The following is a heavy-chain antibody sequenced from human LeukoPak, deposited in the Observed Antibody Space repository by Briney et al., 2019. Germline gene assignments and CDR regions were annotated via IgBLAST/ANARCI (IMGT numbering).Heavy chain of an antibody. Sequence: GRALRLSCAASGFTFSSYGIHWVRQAPGKGLEWVAVISHDGGNEYYADSVKGRFTISRDNSKSAVYLQMNSLRTEDTAVYYCAKDQTWAAASYYFDYWGQGTLVTVSS. CDR3: AKDQTWAAASYYFDY. CDR2: ISHDGGNE. V-gene: IGHV3-30*18. D-gene: IGHD6-13*01. CDR1: GFTFSSYG. J-gene: IGHJ4*02.